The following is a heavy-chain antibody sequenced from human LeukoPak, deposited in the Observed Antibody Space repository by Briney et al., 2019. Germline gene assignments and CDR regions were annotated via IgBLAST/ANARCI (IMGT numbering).Heavy chain of an antibody. Sequence: SETLSLTCTVSGGSISTSGYYWGWIRQPPGKGLEYFASVDSSGNAYYNPSLQSRVTISSDTSKNQFSLKLSSVTAADTAVYYCTRDRGQWLVDYWGQGTLVTVSS. V-gene: IGHV4-39*07. CDR3: TRDRGQWLVDY. J-gene: IGHJ4*02. CDR2: VDSSGNA. D-gene: IGHD6-19*01. CDR1: GGSISTSGYY.